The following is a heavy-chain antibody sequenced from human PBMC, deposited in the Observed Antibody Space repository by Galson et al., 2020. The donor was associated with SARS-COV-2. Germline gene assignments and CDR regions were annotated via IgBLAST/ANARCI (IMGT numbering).Heavy chain of an antibody. CDR1: GFTFSSHA. CDR3: AKDFCGPYCYGAWDV. J-gene: IGHJ3*01. V-gene: IGHV3-30*02. CDR2: IWYDGSNQ. Sequence: GGSLRLSCAASGFTFSSHAMHWVRQAPGKGLEWVALIWYDGSNQYYGDSVKGRFTISRDNSKNTLFLQMDSLRAEDTAMYYCAKDFCGPYCYGAWDVWGQGTVVTVSS. D-gene: IGHD3-16*02.